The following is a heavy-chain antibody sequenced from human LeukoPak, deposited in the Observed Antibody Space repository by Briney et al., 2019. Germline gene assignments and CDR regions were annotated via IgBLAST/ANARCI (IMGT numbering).Heavy chain of an antibody. CDR2: IWYDGSNK. D-gene: IGHD3-22*01. Sequence: GGSLRLSCAASGFTFSSYGMPWVRQAPGKGLEWVAVIWYDGSNKYYADSVKGRFTISRDNSKNTLYLQMNSLRAEDTAVYYCARGYYDSSGYYQFDYWGQGTLVTVSS. CDR1: GFTFSSYG. V-gene: IGHV3-33*01. J-gene: IGHJ4*02. CDR3: ARGYYDSSGYYQFDY.